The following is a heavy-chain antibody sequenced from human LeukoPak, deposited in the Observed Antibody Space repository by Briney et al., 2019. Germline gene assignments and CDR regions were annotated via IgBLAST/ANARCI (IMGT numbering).Heavy chain of an antibody. D-gene: IGHD1-26*01. Sequence: GGSLRLSCAASGFTFSTYNMNWVRQAPGKGLEWVSSITSSSSYTFYADSVKGRFTISRDNAKNSLYLQMNSLRAEHTAIYYCARDPYNGNYGDSYYYYMDVWGKGTTVTISS. CDR1: GFTFSTYN. CDR3: ARDPYNGNYGDSYYYYMDV. CDR2: ITSSSSYT. V-gene: IGHV3-21*01. J-gene: IGHJ6*03.